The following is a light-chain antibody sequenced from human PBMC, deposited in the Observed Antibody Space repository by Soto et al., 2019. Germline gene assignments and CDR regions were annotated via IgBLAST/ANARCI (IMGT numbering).Light chain of an antibody. Sequence: EIVMTQSPATLSVSPGERATLSCRASQSVSSNLAWYQQKPGQAPSLLIYGASTTATGIPARFSGSGSGTDFTLTISSLQSEFFAVYYCQQYNNCPRRFAQGTEL. CDR2: GAS. V-gene: IGKV3-15*01. CDR1: QSVSSN. J-gene: IGKJ1*01. CDR3: QQYNNCPRR.